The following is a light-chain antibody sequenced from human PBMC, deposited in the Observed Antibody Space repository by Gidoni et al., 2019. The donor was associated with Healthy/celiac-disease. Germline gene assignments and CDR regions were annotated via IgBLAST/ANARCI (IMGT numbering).Light chain of an antibody. CDR2: EVS. J-gene: IGLJ3*02. V-gene: IGLV2-14*01. CDR1: SSDVGGYHY. CDR3: SSYTSSSTRV. Sequence: QSALTQPASVSGSPGQSLTISCTGTSSDVGGYHYVSWYQQHPGKAPKLMSYEVSNRPSGVSNRFSGSKSGNTASLTISGLQAEDEADYYCSSYTSSSTRVFGGGTKLTVL.